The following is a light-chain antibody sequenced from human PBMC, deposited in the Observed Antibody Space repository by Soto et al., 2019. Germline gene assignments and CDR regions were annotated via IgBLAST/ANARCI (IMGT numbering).Light chain of an antibody. Sequence: DXXXTQSPSSLSASVGDRVTITCRASQSISSYLNWYQQKPGKAPKLLIYAASSLQSGVPSRFSGSGSGTDFTLTISSLQPEDFATYYCQQSYSTPQTFGQGTKVEIK. CDR3: QQSYSTPQT. CDR1: QSISSY. CDR2: AAS. V-gene: IGKV1-39*01. J-gene: IGKJ1*01.